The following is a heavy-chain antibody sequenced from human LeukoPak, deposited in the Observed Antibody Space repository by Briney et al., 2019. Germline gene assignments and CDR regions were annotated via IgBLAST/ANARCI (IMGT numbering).Heavy chain of an antibody. J-gene: IGHJ4*02. CDR3: ARHQWELHPFDY. Sequence: SETPSLTCTVSGGSISSSSYYWGWIRQPPGKGLEWIGSIYYSGSTYYNPSLKSRVTISVDTSKNQFSLKLSSVTAADTAVYYCARHQWELHPFDYWGQGTLVTVSS. CDR1: GGSISSSSYY. V-gene: IGHV4-39*01. D-gene: IGHD1-26*01. CDR2: IYYSGST.